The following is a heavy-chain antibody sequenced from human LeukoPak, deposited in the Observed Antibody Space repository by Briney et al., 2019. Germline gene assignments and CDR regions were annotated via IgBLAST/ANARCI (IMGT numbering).Heavy chain of an antibody. J-gene: IGHJ5*02. CDR3: ARVSPPSYYYGSGGGSWFDP. CDR1: GFTFSSYW. CDR2: IKQDGSEK. V-gene: IGHV3-7*01. Sequence: GGSLRLSCAASGFTFSSYWMSWVRQAPGKGLEWVANIKQDGSEKYYVDSVKGRFTISRDNAKNSLYLQMNSLRAEDTAVYYCARVSPPSYYYGSGGGSWFDPWGQGTLVTVSS. D-gene: IGHD3-10*01.